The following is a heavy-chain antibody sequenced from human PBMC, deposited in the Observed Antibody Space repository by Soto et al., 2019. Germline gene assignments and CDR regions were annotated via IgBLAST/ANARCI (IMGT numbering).Heavy chain of an antibody. CDR1: GFTFSSYA. V-gene: IGHV3-23*01. J-gene: IGHJ6*03. CDR2: ISGSGGST. Sequence: GGSLRLSCAASGFTFSSYAMSWVRQAPGKGLEWVSAISGSGGSTYYADSVKGRFTISRDNSKNTLYLQMNSLRAEDTAVYYCAKAEKDCSVGSCYLFHYYYYYMDVWGKGTTVTVSS. D-gene: IGHD2-15*01. CDR3: AKAEKDCSVGSCYLFHYYYYYMDV.